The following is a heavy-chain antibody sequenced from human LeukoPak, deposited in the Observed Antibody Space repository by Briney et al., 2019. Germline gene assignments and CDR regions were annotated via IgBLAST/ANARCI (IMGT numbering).Heavy chain of an antibody. CDR2: IYTSGST. D-gene: IGHD3-10*01. CDR1: GGSISSYY. V-gene: IGHV4-4*07. Sequence: SETLSLTCTVSGGSISSYYWSWIRQPAGKGLEWIGRIYTSGSTNYNPSLKSRVTMSVDTSKNQFSLKLSSVTAADTAVYYCAREVDGSVRNYHYGMDVWGQGTTVTVSS. CDR3: AREVDGSVRNYHYGMDV. J-gene: IGHJ6*02.